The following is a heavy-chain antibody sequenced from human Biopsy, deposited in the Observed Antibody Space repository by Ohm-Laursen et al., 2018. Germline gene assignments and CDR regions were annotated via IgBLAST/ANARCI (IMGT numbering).Heavy chain of an antibody. V-gene: IGHV4-34*01. Sequence: SETLSLTCDVFGGSFSGYYWSWIRQPPGKGLEWIGEINHSGSTNYNPSLKSRVTISVDTSKNQFSLKLSSVTAADTAVYYCARHPTGFWFDPWGQGTLVIVSS. CDR3: ARHPTGFWFDP. CDR2: INHSGST. CDR1: GGSFSGYY. J-gene: IGHJ5*02.